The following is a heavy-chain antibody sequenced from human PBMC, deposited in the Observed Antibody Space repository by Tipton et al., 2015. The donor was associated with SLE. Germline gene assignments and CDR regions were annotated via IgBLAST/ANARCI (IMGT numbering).Heavy chain of an antibody. CDR3: ARRWELLEDFGY. Sequence: QSGAEVKKPGASVKVSCKASGYTFTSYDINWVRQATGQGLEWMGWMNPNSGNTGYAQKFQGRVTMTRNTSISTAYMELSSLRSEDTAAYYCARRWELLEDFGYWGQGTLVTVSS. CDR2: MNPNSGNT. CDR1: GYTFTSYD. J-gene: IGHJ4*02. V-gene: IGHV1-8*01. D-gene: IGHD1-26*01.